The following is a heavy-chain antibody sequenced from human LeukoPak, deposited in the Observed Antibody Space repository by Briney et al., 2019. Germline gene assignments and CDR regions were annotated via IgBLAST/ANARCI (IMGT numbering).Heavy chain of an antibody. J-gene: IGHJ4*02. CDR3: ARGSDYGDYYFDY. CDR1: GGSFSGYY. D-gene: IGHD4-17*01. CDR2: INHSGST. Sequence: SETLSLTRAVYGGSFSGYYWSWIRQPPGKGLEWIGEINHSGSTNYNPSLKSRVTISVDTSKNQFSLKLSSVTAADTAVYYCARGSDYGDYYFDYWGQGTLVTVSS. V-gene: IGHV4-34*01.